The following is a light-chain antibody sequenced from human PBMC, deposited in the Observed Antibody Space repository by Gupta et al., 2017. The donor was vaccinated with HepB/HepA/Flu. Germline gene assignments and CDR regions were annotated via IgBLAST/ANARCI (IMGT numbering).Light chain of an antibody. Sequence: QSVLTQPPSASGTPGQRVTISCSGSSSNIGTNYVYWYKQLPGTAPQLLIYKTNQRPSWVPDRFSGSKSGTLASLAISGLRSEDEVDYYCAAWDDSVSGPVFGGGTKLTV. V-gene: IGLV1-47*01. CDR2: KTN. J-gene: IGLJ3*02. CDR3: AAWDDSVSGPV. CDR1: SSNIGTNY.